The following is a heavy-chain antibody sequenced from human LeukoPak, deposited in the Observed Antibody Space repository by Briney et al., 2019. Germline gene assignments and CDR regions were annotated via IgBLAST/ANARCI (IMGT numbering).Heavy chain of an antibody. CDR1: GGSFSGYY. CDR3: ARDGDEAVAGTLNH. V-gene: IGHV4-34*01. J-gene: IGHJ5*02. CDR2: INHSGST. Sequence: SETLSLTCAVYGGSFSGYYWSWIRQPPGKGLEWIGEINHSGSTNYNPSLKSRVTISVDTSKNQFSLKLSSVTAADTAVYYCARDGDEAVAGTLNHWGQGTLVTVSS. D-gene: IGHD6-19*01.